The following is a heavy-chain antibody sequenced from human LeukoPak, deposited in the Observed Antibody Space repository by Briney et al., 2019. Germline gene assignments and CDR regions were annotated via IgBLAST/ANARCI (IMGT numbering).Heavy chain of an antibody. V-gene: IGHV4-61*09. CDR1: GGSISSGSYC. Sequence: SQTLSLTCTVSGGSISSGSYCWRWIRQPAGKGLEWIGHIYTSGSTYYNPSLKSRVTISVDRSKNQFSLKLSSVTAADTAVYYCARDGVGATEAIDYWGQGTLVTVSS. CDR3: ARDGVGATEAIDY. CDR2: IYTSGST. D-gene: IGHD1-26*01. J-gene: IGHJ4*02.